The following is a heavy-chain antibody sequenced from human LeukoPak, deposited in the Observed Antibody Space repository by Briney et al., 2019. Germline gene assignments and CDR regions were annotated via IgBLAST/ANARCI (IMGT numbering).Heavy chain of an antibody. CDR2: ISSSSSYI. CDR1: GFTFSSYS. D-gene: IGHD4-23*01. Sequence: GGSLRLSCAASGFTFSSYSMNWVRQAPGKGLEWVSSISSSSSYIYYADSVKGRFTIPRDNAKNSLYLQMNSLRAEDTAVYYCARADYGGNGDFDYWGQGTLVTVSS. CDR3: ARADYGGNGDFDY. J-gene: IGHJ4*02. V-gene: IGHV3-21*01.